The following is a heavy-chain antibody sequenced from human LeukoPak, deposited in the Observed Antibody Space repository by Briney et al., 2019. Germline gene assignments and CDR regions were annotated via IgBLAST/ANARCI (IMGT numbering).Heavy chain of an antibody. CDR3: ARGSTVTHFRY. CDR2: IYYSGST. Sequence: SETLSLTRSVSVGSIRRYYWIWIRQPPGKGLEWIGYIYYSGSTNYNPSLKSRVTISVDTSKNQFSLKLSSVTAADTAVYYCARGSTVTHFRYWGQGTLVTVSS. CDR1: VGSIRRYY. D-gene: IGHD4-17*01. J-gene: IGHJ4*02. V-gene: IGHV4-59*12.